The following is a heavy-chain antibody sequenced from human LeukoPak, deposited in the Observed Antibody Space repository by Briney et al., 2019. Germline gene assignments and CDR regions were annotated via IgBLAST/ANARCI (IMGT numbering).Heavy chain of an antibody. CDR1: GFTFSNYA. Sequence: PGGSLRLSCAASGFTFSNYAMHWVRQAPGKGLEWVAVISYDGSNKYYADSVKGRVTISRDNSKNTLYLQMNSLRVEDTAVYYCARVKTLMVVVGASDIWGQGTMVTVS. CDR2: ISYDGSNK. D-gene: IGHD3-22*01. CDR3: ARVKTLMVVVGASDI. V-gene: IGHV3-30*04. J-gene: IGHJ3*02.